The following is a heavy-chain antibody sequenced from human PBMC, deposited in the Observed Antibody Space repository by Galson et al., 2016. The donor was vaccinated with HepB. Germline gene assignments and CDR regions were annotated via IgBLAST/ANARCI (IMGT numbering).Heavy chain of an antibody. Sequence: SVKVSCKASGYTFTSYAIHWVRQAPGQSLEWMGWINAGNGNTKYSQKFQGRVTITRDTSATTAYMELSSLRSEDTAVYYCARSYYDILTGSAEYNWFDPWGQGTLVTVSS. J-gene: IGHJ5*02. CDR1: GYTFTSYA. CDR2: INAGNGNT. CDR3: ARSYYDILTGSAEYNWFDP. V-gene: IGHV1-3*01. D-gene: IGHD3-9*01.